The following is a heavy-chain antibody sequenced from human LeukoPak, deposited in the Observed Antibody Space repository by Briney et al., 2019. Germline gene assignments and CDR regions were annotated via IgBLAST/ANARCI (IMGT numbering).Heavy chain of an antibody. CDR2: INPNSGDT. CDR1: GYTFTACY. CDR3: ASHSSGWYVGYFDY. V-gene: IGHV1-2*02. Sequence: ASVKLSCKASGYTFTACYLHWVRRAPGQGLEGMGWINPNSGDTNYAQKFQGRVTMTRDTSISTAYMELNRLRSDDTAVYYCASHSSGWYVGYFDYWGQGTLVTVSS. J-gene: IGHJ4*02. D-gene: IGHD6-19*01.